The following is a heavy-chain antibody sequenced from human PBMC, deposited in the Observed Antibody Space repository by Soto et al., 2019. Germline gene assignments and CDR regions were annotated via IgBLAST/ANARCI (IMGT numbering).Heavy chain of an antibody. J-gene: IGHJ6*02. CDR2: IYHSGST. CDR3: ARDPRFLEWTYGMDV. V-gene: IGHV4-4*02. Sequence: SETLSLTCAVSGGSISSSNWWSWVRQPPGKGLEWIGEIYHSGSTNYNPSLKSRITISVDKSKNQFSLKLSSVTAADKAVYYCARDPRFLEWTYGMDVWGQGTTVTVSS. CDR1: GGSISSSNW. D-gene: IGHD3-3*01.